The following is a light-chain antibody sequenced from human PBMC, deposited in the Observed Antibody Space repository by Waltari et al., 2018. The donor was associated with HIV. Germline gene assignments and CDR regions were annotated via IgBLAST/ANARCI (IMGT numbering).Light chain of an antibody. V-gene: IGLV1-36*01. J-gene: IGLJ2*01. CDR3: AAWDDSLSGLV. Sequence: QSALTQPPSLSEAPRQRVTISCSGSTSNIGNNAVYWYQQPPGQAPTPVIYYDDLLPSGVSGRFSGSKSGTSASLAISGLQSEDEADYYWAAWDDSLSGLVFGGGTKLTVL. CDR1: TSNIGNNA. CDR2: YDD.